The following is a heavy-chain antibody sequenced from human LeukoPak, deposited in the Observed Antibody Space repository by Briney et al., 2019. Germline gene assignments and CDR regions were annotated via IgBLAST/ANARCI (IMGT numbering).Heavy chain of an antibody. CDR3: AREGYCTNGVCPNWFDP. Sequence: PSETLSLTCTVSGGSISSSSYYWSWIRQPPGKGLEWIGYIYYSGSTNYNPSLRSRVTISVDTSKNQFSLKLTSVTAADTAVYFCAREGYCTNGVCPNWFDPWGRGTLVTVSS. J-gene: IGHJ5*02. D-gene: IGHD2-8*01. V-gene: IGHV4-61*01. CDR2: IYYSGST. CDR1: GGSISSSSYY.